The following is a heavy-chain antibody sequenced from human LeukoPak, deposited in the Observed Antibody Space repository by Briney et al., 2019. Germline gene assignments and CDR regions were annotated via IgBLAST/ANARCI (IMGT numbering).Heavy chain of an antibody. Sequence: ASVKVSCKASGYTFTSYDINWVRQATGQGLEWMGWMNPNSGNTGYAQKLQGRVTMTRNTSISTAYMEQSSLRSEDTAVYYCARAKKQWLVRYYFDYWGQGTLVTVSS. D-gene: IGHD6-19*01. CDR3: ARAKKQWLVRYYFDY. CDR2: MNPNSGNT. J-gene: IGHJ4*02. V-gene: IGHV1-8*01. CDR1: GYTFTSYD.